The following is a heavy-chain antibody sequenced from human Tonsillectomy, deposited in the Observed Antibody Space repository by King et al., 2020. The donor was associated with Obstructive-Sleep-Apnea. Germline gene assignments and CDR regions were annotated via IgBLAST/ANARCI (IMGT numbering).Heavy chain of an antibody. V-gene: IGHV1-69*10. CDR2: IIPSIDMT. J-gene: IGHJ3*02. Sequence: QLVQSGAEVKKPGASVRITCNASGGTFGTYALTWVRQAPAQGLEWMGGIIPSIDMTHYAQKFQGRVTITADKSTSTVYMELSSLRSDDTAVYYCARDVFDHSAFDIWGQGTKVIVS. D-gene: IGHD2-8*01. CDR3: ARDVFDHSAFDI. CDR1: GGTFGTYA.